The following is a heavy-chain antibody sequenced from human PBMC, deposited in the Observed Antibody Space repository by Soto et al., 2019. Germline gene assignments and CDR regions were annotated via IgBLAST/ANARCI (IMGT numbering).Heavy chain of an antibody. CDR1: GFTFSSYV. CDR3: AKGLLTYTSGWYHPHFDY. D-gene: IGHD6-19*01. V-gene: IGHV3-30*18. J-gene: IGHJ4*02. CDR2: VSNDGSNK. Sequence: QVQLVESGGGVVQPGRSLRLSCAASGFTFSSYVMHWVRQAPGKGLEWVAVVSNDGSNKDYADSVKGRFTISRDNSKNTLYLQMNRLRAEDTAVYYFAKGLLTYTSGWYHPHFDYWGQGTLVTVSS.